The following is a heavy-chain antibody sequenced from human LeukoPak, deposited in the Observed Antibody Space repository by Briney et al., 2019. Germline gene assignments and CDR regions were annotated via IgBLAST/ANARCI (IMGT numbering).Heavy chain of an antibody. Sequence: GGSLRLSCAASGFTFSSYSMNWVRQAPGKGLEWVSSISSSSSYIYYADSVKGRFTISRDNAKNSLYLQMNSLRAEDTAVYYCARERDMRGYFDYWGQGTLVTVSS. J-gene: IGHJ4*02. CDR3: ARERDMRGYFDY. D-gene: IGHD3-10*01. CDR2: ISSSSSYI. V-gene: IGHV3-21*01. CDR1: GFTFSSYS.